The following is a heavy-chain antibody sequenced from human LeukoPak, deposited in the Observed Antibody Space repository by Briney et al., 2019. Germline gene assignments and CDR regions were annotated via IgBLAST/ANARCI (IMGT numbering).Heavy chain of an antibody. J-gene: IGHJ6*03. CDR2: IYYSGST. Sequence: SETLSLXCTVSGGSISSYYWSWIRQPPGKGLEWIGYIYYSGSTNYNPSLKSRVTISVDTSKNQFSLKLSSVTAADTAVYYCARGRYTYGDYPFYYYYYMDVWGKGTTVTVSS. D-gene: IGHD4-17*01. CDR1: GGSISSYY. V-gene: IGHV4-59*01. CDR3: ARGRYTYGDYPFYYYYYMDV.